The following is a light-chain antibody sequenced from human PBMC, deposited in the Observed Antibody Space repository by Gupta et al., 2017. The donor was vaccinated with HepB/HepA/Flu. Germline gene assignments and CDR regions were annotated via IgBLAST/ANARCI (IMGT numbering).Light chain of an antibody. CDR1: KLGNTY. V-gene: IGLV3-1*01. CDR3: QAWDGSSLV. Sequence: YELTQPPSVSVSPGQTATITCSGDKLGNTYASWFQQTPGQSPLLIIFQDSKRPSGIPERFSGSNSGNTATLTISGTQPTDEADYYCQAWDGSSLVFGGGTKLTVL. J-gene: IGLJ3*02. CDR2: QDS.